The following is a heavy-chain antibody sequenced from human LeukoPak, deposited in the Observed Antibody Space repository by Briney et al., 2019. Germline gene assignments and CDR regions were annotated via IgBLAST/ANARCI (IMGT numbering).Heavy chain of an antibody. J-gene: IGHJ4*02. CDR1: GFTLSSYW. D-gene: IGHD4-23*01. V-gene: IGHV3-74*03. CDR2: IDSDGTNT. Sequence: GRSLRLSCAASGFTLSSYWMNWVRQAPGKGLVWVSRIDSDGTNTKYAESVKDRFTISRDNAKNTLHLQMNSLRADDTAVYYCARESAGGKVDSWGQGTLVTVSS. CDR3: ARESAGGKVDS.